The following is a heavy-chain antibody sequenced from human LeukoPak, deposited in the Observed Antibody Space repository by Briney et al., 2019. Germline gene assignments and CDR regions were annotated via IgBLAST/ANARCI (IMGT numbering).Heavy chain of an antibody. CDR2: ISGSGGST. CDR3: AKDFTALCGDCPNWFDP. V-gene: IGHV3-23*01. J-gene: IGHJ5*02. CDR1: DFNFITYA. Sequence: GGSLRLSCAASDFNFITYAMSWVRQAPGKGLEWVSGISGSGGSTYYADSVKGRFTISRDNSKNTLYLQMNSLRAEDTAMYYCAKDFTALCGDCPNWFDPWGQGTLVTVSS. D-gene: IGHD2-21*02.